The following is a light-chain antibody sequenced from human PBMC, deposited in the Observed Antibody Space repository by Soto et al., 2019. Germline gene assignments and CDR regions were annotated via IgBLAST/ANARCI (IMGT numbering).Light chain of an antibody. CDR1: QGISNY. J-gene: IGKJ1*01. Sequence: DIQMTQSPSSLSASVGDRVTITCRASQGISNYLACYQQKPGKVPKLLIYAASTLQSGVPLRFSGSGSGTDFTLTISSLQPADVATYYCQKYNSAPWTFGQGTKVEIK. CDR3: QKYNSAPWT. V-gene: IGKV1-27*01. CDR2: AAS.